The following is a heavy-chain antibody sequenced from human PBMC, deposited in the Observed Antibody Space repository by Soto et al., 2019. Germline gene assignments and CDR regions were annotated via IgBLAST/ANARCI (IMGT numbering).Heavy chain of an antibody. D-gene: IGHD4-17*01. CDR3: ARRYGPGFDY. J-gene: IGHJ4*02. V-gene: IGHV4-61*05. Sequence: SETLSLTCTVSGGSISSSSYYWGWIRQPPGKGLEWIGYIYYSGSTNYNPSLKSRVTISVDTSKNQFSLKLSYVTAADTAVYYCARRYGPGFDYWGQGTLVTVSS. CDR2: IYYSGST. CDR1: GGSISSSSYY.